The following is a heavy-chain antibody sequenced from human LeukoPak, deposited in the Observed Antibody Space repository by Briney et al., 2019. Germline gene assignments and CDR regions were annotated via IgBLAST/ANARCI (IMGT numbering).Heavy chain of an antibody. J-gene: IGHJ3*02. V-gene: IGHV1-2*02. CDR1: GYTFTGYY. Sequence: RASVKVSCKASGYTFTGYYMHWVRQAPGQGLEWMGWINPNSGGTNYAQKFQGRFTMTRDTSTSTVYMELTSLRSEDMAVYYCARDSTPPSGKGAFDIWGQGTMVTVSS. CDR2: INPNSGGT. D-gene: IGHD3-10*01. CDR3: ARDSTPPSGKGAFDI.